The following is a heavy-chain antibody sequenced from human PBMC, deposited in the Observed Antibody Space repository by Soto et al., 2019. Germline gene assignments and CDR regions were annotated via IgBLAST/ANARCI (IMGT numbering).Heavy chain of an antibody. CDR3: ATWHLQEHAYDV. V-gene: IGHV3-53*01. Sequence: WGSLRLSCAVSGLTVIGKKYGAGLRQSPGKGLEWVSGFYDLDGTYYADSLKGRFTTSGDSSRTIVYLQMNGLRPEDTAVYYCATWHLQEHAYDVWGQGTTVTVSS. D-gene: IGHD4-4*01. CDR2: FYDLDGT. J-gene: IGHJ3*01. CDR1: GLTVIGKKY.